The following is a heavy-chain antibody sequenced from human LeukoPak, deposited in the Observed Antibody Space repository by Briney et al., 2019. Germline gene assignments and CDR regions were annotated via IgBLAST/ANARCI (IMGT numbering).Heavy chain of an antibody. CDR1: GFPFSSYT. D-gene: IGHD3-16*01. CDR3: ARAVGVDY. Sequence: GGSLRLSCVASGFPFSSYTLSWVRQAPGKGLEWVANIKQDGSEKYYVDSVKGRFTISRDNAKNSLYLQMNSLRAEDTAVYYCARAVGVDYWGQGTLVTVSS. J-gene: IGHJ4*02. V-gene: IGHV3-7*03. CDR2: IKQDGSEK.